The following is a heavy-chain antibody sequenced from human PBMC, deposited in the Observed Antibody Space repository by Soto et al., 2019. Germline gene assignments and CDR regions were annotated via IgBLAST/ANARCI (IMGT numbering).Heavy chain of an antibody. J-gene: IGHJ5*02. CDR2: ISHSGIT. V-gene: IGHV4-4*02. CDR1: GGSITSANW. Sequence: SETLSLTCAVSGGSITSANWWTWVRQPPGGGLEWIGEISHSGITNYKASLKSRVTMSVDKTKNDVSLELTSVTAADTAVYYCARVLRGWFDPWGQGTPVTVSS. CDR3: ARVLRGWFDP.